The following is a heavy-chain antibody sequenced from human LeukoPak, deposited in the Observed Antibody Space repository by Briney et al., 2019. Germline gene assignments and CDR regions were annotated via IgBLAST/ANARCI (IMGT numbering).Heavy chain of an antibody. CDR2: ISGTGGTT. D-gene: IGHD3-22*01. CDR1: GLTFSNYA. Sequence: GGPLSLSCAASGLTFSNYAMSWVRQAPGKGLHWVSAISGTGGTTYYADSVKGRFTISRDNSKNTLYLQMNSLRAEDTAVYYCAGGPSYYYDSRWFDPWGQGTLVTVSS. V-gene: IGHV3-23*01. J-gene: IGHJ5*02. CDR3: AGGPSYYYDSRWFDP.